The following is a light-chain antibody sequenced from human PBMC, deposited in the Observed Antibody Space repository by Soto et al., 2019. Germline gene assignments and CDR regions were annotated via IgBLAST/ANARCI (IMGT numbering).Light chain of an antibody. V-gene: IGKV3-15*01. Sequence: MTQTLATLSASPGERAPLSCRASQTIYSKVAWYQQRPGQAPRLLIYRASARATGIPARFSGSGSGREFTLTIGSLQSEDSAVYYCQQYQNLWTCGQGTKVDI. CDR3: QQYQNLWT. CDR2: RAS. J-gene: IGKJ1*01. CDR1: QTIYSK.